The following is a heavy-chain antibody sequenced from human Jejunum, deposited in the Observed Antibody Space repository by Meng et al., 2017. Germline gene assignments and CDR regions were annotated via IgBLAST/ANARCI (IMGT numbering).Heavy chain of an antibody. D-gene: IGHD1-7*01. CDR2: IYYTGST. J-gene: IGHJ5*02. CDR3: ARLGITETIGGFDP. CDR1: GGSLRTGAYY. V-gene: IGHV4-31*03. Sequence: VQLQESGPGLVNPSQSLSLTCTVSGGSLRTGAYYWSWIRQHPGKGLEWIGYIYYTGSTFYNPSLKSRVSISLETSKNQFSLKVTSVTAADTAFYYCARLGITETIGGFDPWGQGILVTVSS.